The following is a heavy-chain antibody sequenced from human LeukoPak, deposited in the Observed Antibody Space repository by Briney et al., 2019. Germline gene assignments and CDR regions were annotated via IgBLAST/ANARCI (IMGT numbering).Heavy chain of an antibody. Sequence: SETLSLTCAVYGGSFSGYYWSWIRQPPGKGLEWIGEINHSGSTNYNPSLKSRVTISVDTSKNQFSLKLSSVTAADTAVYYCARGLNRRSYYNSIGYWGQGTLVTVSS. CDR1: GGSFSGYY. J-gene: IGHJ4*02. D-gene: IGHD1-26*01. V-gene: IGHV4-34*01. CDR3: ARGLNRRSYYNSIGY. CDR2: INHSGST.